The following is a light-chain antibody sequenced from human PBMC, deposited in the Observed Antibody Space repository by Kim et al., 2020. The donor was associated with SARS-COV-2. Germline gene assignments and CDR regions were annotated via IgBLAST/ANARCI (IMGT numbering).Light chain of an antibody. CDR2: QDS. J-gene: IGLJ2*01. Sequence: SYELTQPPSVSVSPGQTASITCSGDKLGDKYACWYQQKPGQSPVLVIYQDSKRPSGIPERFSGSNSGNTATLTISGTQAMDEADYYCQAWDSSRVVFGGGIQLTVL. CDR1: KLGDKY. CDR3: QAWDSSRVV. V-gene: IGLV3-1*01.